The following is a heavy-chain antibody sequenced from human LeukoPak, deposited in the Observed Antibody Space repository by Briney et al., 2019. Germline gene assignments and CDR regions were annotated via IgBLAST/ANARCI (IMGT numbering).Heavy chain of an antibody. V-gene: IGHV3-74*01. CDR3: ARGVSPLNYYFDY. D-gene: IGHD6-13*01. J-gene: IGHJ4*02. Sequence: GGSLRLSCAASGFTFSTYWMHWVRQAPGKGLVWVSRINSDGSDTSYADSVKGRFTISRDNAKNTLYLQMNSPRAEDTAVYYCARGVSPLNYYFDYWGQGTLVTVSS. CDR1: GFTFSTYW. CDR2: INSDGSDT.